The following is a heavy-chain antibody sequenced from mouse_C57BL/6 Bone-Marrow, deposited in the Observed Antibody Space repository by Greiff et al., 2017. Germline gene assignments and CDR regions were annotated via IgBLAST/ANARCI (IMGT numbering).Heavy chain of an antibody. V-gene: IGHV1-55*01. J-gene: IGHJ1*03. Sequence: QVQLQQPGAELVKPGASVKMSCKASGYTFTSYWITWVTQRPGQGLEWIGDIYPGSGSTNYNEKFKSKATLTVDTSSRTAYMQLSSLTSEDSAVYYCARRYYSNYWYFDVWGTGTTVTVSS. CDR2: IYPGSGST. D-gene: IGHD2-5*01. CDR1: GYTFTSYW. CDR3: ARRYYSNYWYFDV.